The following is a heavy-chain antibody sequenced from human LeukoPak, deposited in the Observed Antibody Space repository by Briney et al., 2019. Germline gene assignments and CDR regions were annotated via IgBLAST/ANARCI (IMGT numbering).Heavy chain of an antibody. V-gene: IGHV3-7*02. CDR2: IKYDGSEK. Sequence: QAGGSLRLSCAVSGFRFSGHWMNWVRQAPGKGLEWVADIKYDGSEKYYVDSVEGRFTISRDNAKNSLSLQMNNLRVEDTAVYYCATRNSLDYWGQGTQVTVSS. D-gene: IGHD1-7*01. J-gene: IGHJ4*02. CDR3: ATRNSLDY. CDR1: GFRFSGHW.